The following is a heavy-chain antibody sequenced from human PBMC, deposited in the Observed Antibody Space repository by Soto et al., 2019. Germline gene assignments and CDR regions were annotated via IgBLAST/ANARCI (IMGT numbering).Heavy chain of an antibody. CDR2: IHHSGTT. V-gene: IGHV4-4*02. J-gene: IGHJ5*02. Sequence: PSETLSLTCAVSGGSISSSNWCHWVRQPPGKGLEWIGEIHHSGTTNYNPSLKSRVAISVDKSKNQFSLKLNSVTAADTAVYYCARVRQYCSGTSCYLDPWGQGTLVTVSS. CDR3: ARVRQYCSGTSCYLDP. D-gene: IGHD2-2*01. CDR1: GGSISSSNW.